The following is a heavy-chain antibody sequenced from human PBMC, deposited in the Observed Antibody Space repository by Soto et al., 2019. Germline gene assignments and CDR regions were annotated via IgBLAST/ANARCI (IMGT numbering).Heavy chain of an antibody. Sequence: EVQLLESGGGLVQPGGSLRLSCAASGFTFSSYAMSWVRQAPGKGLEWVSAISGSGGSTYYADYVKGRFTISRDNSKNTLYLQMNSLRAEDTAVYYCAKGTDPVRFRCHFDYWGQGTLVTVSS. CDR2: ISGSGGST. D-gene: IGHD4-17*01. V-gene: IGHV3-23*01. CDR1: GFTFSSYA. CDR3: AKGTDPVRFRCHFDY. J-gene: IGHJ4*02.